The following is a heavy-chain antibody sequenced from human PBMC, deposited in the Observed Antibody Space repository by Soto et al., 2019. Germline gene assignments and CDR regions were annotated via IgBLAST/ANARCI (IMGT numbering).Heavy chain of an antibody. CDR2: INHSGST. D-gene: IGHD3-9*01. V-gene: IGHV4-34*01. Sequence: QVQLQQWGAGLLKPSETLSLTCAVYGGSFSGYYWSWIRQPPGKGLEWIGEINHSGSTNYNPSLKSRVTISVDTSKNQFSLKLSSVTAADTAVYYCARASNYDILTGYYINYYYYYMDVWGKGTTVTVSS. J-gene: IGHJ6*03. CDR1: GGSFSGYY. CDR3: ARASNYDILTGYYINYYYYYMDV.